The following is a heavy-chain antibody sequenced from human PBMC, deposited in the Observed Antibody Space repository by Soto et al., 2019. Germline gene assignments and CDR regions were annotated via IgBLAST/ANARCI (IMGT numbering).Heavy chain of an antibody. V-gene: IGHV3-11*04. CDR3: ARARGYGDGDFQH. D-gene: IGHD4-17*01. CDR2: ISSSGSTI. J-gene: IGHJ1*01. Sequence: GGSLRPSCAASGFTFSDYYMSWIRQAPGKGLEWVSYISSSGSTICYADSVKGRFTISRDNAKNPLYLQMNSLRAEDTAFFYCARARGYGDGDFQHWGQGTLVTVSS. CDR1: GFTFSDYY.